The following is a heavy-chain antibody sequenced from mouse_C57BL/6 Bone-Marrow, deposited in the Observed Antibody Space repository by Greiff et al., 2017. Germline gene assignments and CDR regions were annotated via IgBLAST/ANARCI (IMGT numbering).Heavy chain of an antibody. CDR2: IRLKSDNYAT. CDR3: PTTVVALYWYFDV. CDR1: GFTFSNYW. Sequence: EVKLLESGGGLVQPGGSMKLSCVASGFTFSNYWMNWVRQSPEKGLEWVAQIRLKSDNYATHYAESVKGRFTTSRDASKSSVYLQMNNLRADDTGIYYCPTTVVALYWYFDVWGTGTTVTVSS. D-gene: IGHD1-1*01. J-gene: IGHJ1*03. V-gene: IGHV6-3*01.